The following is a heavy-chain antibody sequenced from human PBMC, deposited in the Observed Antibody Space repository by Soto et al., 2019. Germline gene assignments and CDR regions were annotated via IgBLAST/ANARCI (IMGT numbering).Heavy chain of an antibody. Sequence: SETLSLTCTVSSGSIHDSTYYWAWIRQSPGKGLEWIGTIFYSGGTFHTPSLKSRVTMSVDTSNNQFSLKLSSVTAADTAVYNCARQASGYYYGWFDPWGQGTLVTVSS. V-gene: IGHV4-39*01. CDR1: SGSIHDSTYY. J-gene: IGHJ5*02. CDR3: ARQASGYYYGWFDP. CDR2: IFYSGGT. D-gene: IGHD3-22*01.